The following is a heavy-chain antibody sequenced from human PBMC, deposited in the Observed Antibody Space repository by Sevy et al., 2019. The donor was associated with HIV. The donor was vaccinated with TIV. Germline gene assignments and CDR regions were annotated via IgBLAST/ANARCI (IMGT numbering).Heavy chain of an antibody. D-gene: IGHD2-15*01. CDR1: GFTFSSYA. Sequence: GGSLRLSCAASGFTFSSYAMYWVRQAPGKGLEWVAVISYDGSNKYYADSMKGRFTISRDNSKNTLYLEMNSLRTEDTAVYYCARDQGAVVIVAATLFEYWGQGTLVTVSS. J-gene: IGHJ4*02. V-gene: IGHV3-30*04. CDR3: ARDQGAVVIVAATLFEY. CDR2: ISYDGSNK.